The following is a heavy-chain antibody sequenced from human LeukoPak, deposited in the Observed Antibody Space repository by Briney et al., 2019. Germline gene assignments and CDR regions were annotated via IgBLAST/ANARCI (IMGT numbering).Heavy chain of an antibody. Sequence: SETLSPTCTVSGGSITNYYWSWIRQPPGKGLEWIGYVYYSGTTKYNPSLKSRVTISVDTSTNQFSLKLSSVTAADTAVYYCARDGGSYEDYYYGMDVWGQGTTVTVSS. D-gene: IGHD1-26*01. J-gene: IGHJ6*02. CDR2: VYYSGTT. CDR1: GGSITNYY. V-gene: IGHV4-59*01. CDR3: ARDGGSYEDYYYGMDV.